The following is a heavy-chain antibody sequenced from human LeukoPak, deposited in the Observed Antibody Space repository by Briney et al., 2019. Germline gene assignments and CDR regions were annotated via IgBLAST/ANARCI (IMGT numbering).Heavy chain of an antibody. D-gene: IGHD5-24*01. J-gene: IGHJ6*04. CDR1: GFTFEASA. CDR2: ITGGGEST. V-gene: IGHV3-23*01. CDR3: AKESMGRSGDV. Sequence: GGSLRLSCAASGFTFEASAMSWVRQAPGKGLEWVAVITGGGESTYYADSVKGRFTISRDNSKKTLFLQVNSLRAEDTAVYYCAKESMGRSGDVWGKGTTVTVSS.